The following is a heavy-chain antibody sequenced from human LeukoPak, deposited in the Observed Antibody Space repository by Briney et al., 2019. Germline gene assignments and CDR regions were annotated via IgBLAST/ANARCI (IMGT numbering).Heavy chain of an antibody. CDR1: GFTFSSCA. Sequence: GGSLRLSCAASGFTFSSCAMSWVRQAPGKGLVWASHINSDGSWTSYADSVKGRFTISKDNAKNTVYLQMNSLRAEDTAVYYCVSFYETYWGRGTLVTVSS. V-gene: IGHV3-74*01. D-gene: IGHD2/OR15-2a*01. CDR2: INSDGSWT. CDR3: VSFYETY. J-gene: IGHJ4*02.